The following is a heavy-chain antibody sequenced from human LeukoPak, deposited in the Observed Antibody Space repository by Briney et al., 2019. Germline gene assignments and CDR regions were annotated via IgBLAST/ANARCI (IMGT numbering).Heavy chain of an antibody. V-gene: IGHV4-34*01. CDR3: SAGFGPDTSDYYLGY. CDR1: GASFSGYS. CDR2: TKHSEST. J-gene: IGHJ4*02. D-gene: IGHD2-2*01. Sequence: PSETLSLTCAVDGASFSGYSWSWIRQSPGKGLEWIGEIKSTGTTNWIGETKHSESTNYNPSLKSRVTISADTSKNQFSLKRTAVIAADTAVVYCSAGFGPDTSDYYLGYWGQGTLVTVYS.